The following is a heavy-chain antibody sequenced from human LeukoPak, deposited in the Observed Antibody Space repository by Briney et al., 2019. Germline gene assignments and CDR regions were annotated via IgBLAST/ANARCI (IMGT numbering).Heavy chain of an antibody. CDR2: ISGRGDNT. Sequence: PGGSLRLSCAASGFTFSSYAMSWVRQAPGKGLGWVSGISGRGDNTYYADSVKGRFTISRDNSKNTLRLQMNSLRDEDTAVYYCAKRVQGNTRPFHCWGQGTLASVSS. CDR3: AKRVQGNTRPFHC. V-gene: IGHV3-23*01. D-gene: IGHD4-23*01. CDR1: GFTFSSYA. J-gene: IGHJ4*02.